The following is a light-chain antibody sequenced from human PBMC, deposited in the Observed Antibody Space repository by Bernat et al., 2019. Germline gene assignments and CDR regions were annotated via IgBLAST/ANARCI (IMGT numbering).Light chain of an antibody. J-gene: IGLJ2*01. CDR1: RSNIGGNT. CDR3: ASWDDSLTEGV. CDR2: STN. Sequence: QSVLTQPPSVSGTPGQRVTISCSGSRSNIGGNTVNWYQQVPGEGPKLLIYSTNQRASGVPARFYASRFGTSASLTISGLRSEDGDDYYCASWDDSLTEGVFGGGTKVTVL. V-gene: IGLV1-44*01.